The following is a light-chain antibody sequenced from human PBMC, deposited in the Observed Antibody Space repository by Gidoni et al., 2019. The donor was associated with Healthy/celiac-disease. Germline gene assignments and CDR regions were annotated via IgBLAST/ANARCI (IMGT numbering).Light chain of an antibody. CDR2: GAS. Sequence: EIVMTQSQATLSVSPGERATLSCRASQSVSSNLAWYQPKPGQAPRLLIYGASTRATGSPARFSGSGSGTEFTLTISSLQSEDFAVYYCQQYNNWPRTFGQGTKVEIK. CDR1: QSVSSN. CDR3: QQYNNWPRT. J-gene: IGKJ1*01. V-gene: IGKV3-15*01.